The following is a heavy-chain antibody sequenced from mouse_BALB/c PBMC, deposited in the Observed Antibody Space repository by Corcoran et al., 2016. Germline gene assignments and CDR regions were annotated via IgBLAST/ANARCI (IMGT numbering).Heavy chain of an antibody. J-gene: IGHJ4*01. CDR3: ARARDSSGYYAMDY. D-gene: IGHD3-2*01. V-gene: IGHV9-1*02. CDR1: GYTFTNYG. Sequence: QIQMVQSGPELKKPGETVKISYKASGYTFTNYGMNWVKQAPGKGLKWMGWINTYTGEPTYADDFKGRFAFSLETSAITAYLQINNLKNEDMATYFCARARDSSGYYAMDYWGQGTSVTVSS. CDR2: INTYTGEP.